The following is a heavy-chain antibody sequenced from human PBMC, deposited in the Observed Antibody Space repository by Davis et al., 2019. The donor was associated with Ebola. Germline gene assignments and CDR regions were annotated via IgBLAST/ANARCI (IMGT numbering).Heavy chain of an antibody. CDR2: INPSGGST. CDR3: ARDSLGYYDILTGPQDYYMDV. V-gene: IGHV1-46*01. Sequence: ASVKVSCKASGYTFTSYYMHWVRQAPGQGLEWMGIINPSGGSTSYAQKFQGRVTITRDTSASTAYMELSSLRSEDTAVYYCARDSLGYYDILTGPQDYYMDVWGKGTTVTVSS. CDR1: GYTFTSYY. J-gene: IGHJ6*03. D-gene: IGHD3-9*01.